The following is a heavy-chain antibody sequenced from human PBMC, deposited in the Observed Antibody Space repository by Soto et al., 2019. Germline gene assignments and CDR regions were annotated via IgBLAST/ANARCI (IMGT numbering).Heavy chain of an antibody. CDR3: ARDHAVVPAATHAFDI. V-gene: IGHV1-69*06. CDR2: IIPIFGTA. J-gene: IGHJ3*02. CDR1: GGTFSSYA. D-gene: IGHD2-2*01. Sequence: QVQLVQSGAEVKKPGSSVKVSCKASGGTFSSYAISWVRQAPGQGLEWMGGIIPIFGTANYAQKFQGRVTITADKSTSTAYMRLSSLRSDDTAVYYCARDHAVVPAATHAFDIWGQGTIVTFSS.